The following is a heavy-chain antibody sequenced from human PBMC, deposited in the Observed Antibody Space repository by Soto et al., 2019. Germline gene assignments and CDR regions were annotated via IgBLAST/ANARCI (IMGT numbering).Heavy chain of an antibody. J-gene: IGHJ4*02. CDR2: ISGSGGST. CDR1: GFTFSSYA. D-gene: IGHD3-22*01. Sequence: EVQLLESGGGLVQPGGSLRLSCAASGFTFSSYAMSWVRQAPGKGLEWVSAISGSGGSTYYADSVKGRFTISRDNSKNTLHLQMNSLRAEDTAVYYCAKDMGMIVVVISFDYWGQGTLVTVSS. V-gene: IGHV3-23*01. CDR3: AKDMGMIVVVISFDY.